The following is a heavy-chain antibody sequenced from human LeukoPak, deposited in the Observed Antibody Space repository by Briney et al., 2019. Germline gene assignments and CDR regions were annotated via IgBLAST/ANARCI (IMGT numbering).Heavy chain of an antibody. CDR2: TYYRSKWYY. Sequence: SQTLSLTCAISGDSVSSISVAWNWIRRSPSRGLEWLGRTYYRSKWYYEYAVSVKGRININPDPSKNRFSLQLNSVTPEDTAVYYCALARSEYHYGMDVWGQGTTVTVSS. J-gene: IGHJ6*02. V-gene: IGHV6-1*01. CDR3: ALARSEYHYGMDV. CDR1: GDSVSSISVA.